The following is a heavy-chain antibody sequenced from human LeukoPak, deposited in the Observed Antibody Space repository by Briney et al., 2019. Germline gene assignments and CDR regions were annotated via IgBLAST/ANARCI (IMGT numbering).Heavy chain of an antibody. CDR1: GGSISSGGDY. Sequence: SQTLSLTCNVSGGSISSGGDYWNWIRQNPGKGLEWIGYISYSGSTYYNPSLKSRVTISVETSKNQVSLKLRSATAADTAVYYCARGLYSIVEYWGQGTLVTVSS. CDR3: ARGLYSIVEY. J-gene: IGHJ4*02. D-gene: IGHD6-6*01. V-gene: IGHV4-31*03. CDR2: ISYSGST.